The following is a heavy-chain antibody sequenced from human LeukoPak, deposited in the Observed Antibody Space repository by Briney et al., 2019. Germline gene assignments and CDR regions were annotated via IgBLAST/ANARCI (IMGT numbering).Heavy chain of an antibody. CDR1: GGSISSSNYF. CDR2: IYYSGST. V-gene: IGHV4-39*07. CDR3: ARDDYYGNSGLDY. D-gene: IGHD3-22*01. Sequence: KPSETLSLTCTVSGGSISSSNYFWGWIRQPPGKGLEWIGSIYYSGSTYYNPSLKSRVTISVDTSKNQFSLKLTSVTAADTAVYYCARDDYYGNSGLDYWGQGTLVTVSS. J-gene: IGHJ4*02.